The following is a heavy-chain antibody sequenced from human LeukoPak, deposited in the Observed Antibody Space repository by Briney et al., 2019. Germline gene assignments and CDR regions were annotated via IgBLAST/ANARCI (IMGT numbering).Heavy chain of an antibody. V-gene: IGHV1-2*02. CDR2: INPNSGGT. D-gene: IGHD1-26*01. Sequence: ASVKVSCKASGYTFTGYYMHWVRQAPGQGLEWMGWINPNSGGTNYAQKFQGRVTMTRDTSISTAYMELSRLRSDDTAVYYCARDGSVGSYYGVTDYYFDYWGQGTLVTVSS. CDR1: GYTFTGYY. CDR3: ARDGSVGSYYGVTDYYFDY. J-gene: IGHJ4*02.